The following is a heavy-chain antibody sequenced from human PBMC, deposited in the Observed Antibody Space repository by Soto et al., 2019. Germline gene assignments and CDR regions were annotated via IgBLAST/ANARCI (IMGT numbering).Heavy chain of an antibody. V-gene: IGHV3-15*07. CDR2: IKSKTDGGTT. Sequence: EVQLVESGGGLVKPGGSLRLSCAASGFTFSNAWMNWVRQAPGKGLEWVGRIKSKTDGGTTDYAAPVKGRFTISRDDSKNPLYLQMNSLKTEDTAVYYCTTMVTLLLWGLGDYWGQGTLVTVSS. J-gene: IGHJ4*02. D-gene: IGHD2-15*01. CDR3: TTMVTLLLWGLGDY. CDR1: GFTFSNAW.